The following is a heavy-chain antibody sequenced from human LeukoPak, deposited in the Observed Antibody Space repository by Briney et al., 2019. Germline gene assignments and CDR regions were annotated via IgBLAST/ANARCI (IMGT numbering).Heavy chain of an antibody. J-gene: IGHJ4*02. V-gene: IGHV3-23*01. CDR2: ISGSGDNT. Sequence: PGGSLRLSRAASGFTFSSYAMSWVRQAPGKGLEWVSTISGSGDNTYYADSVKGRFTISRDNSKNTLYLQMNSLRAEDTAVYYCAKGDLGWKEDYWGQGTLVTVSS. CDR3: AKGDLGWKEDY. CDR1: GFTFSSYA. D-gene: IGHD1-1*01.